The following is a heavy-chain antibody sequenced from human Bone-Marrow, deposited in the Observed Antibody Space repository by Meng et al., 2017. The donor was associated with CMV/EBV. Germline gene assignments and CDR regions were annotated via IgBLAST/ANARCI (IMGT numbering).Heavy chain of an antibody. D-gene: IGHD2-2*01. CDR3: ARGGYFCTSTTCYFDY. J-gene: IGHJ4*02. CDR1: GGSISSGDYY. CDR2: IYYSGST. Sequence: SEPLSLTCTVSGGSISSGDYYWSWIRQPPGKGLEWIGYIYYSGSTYYNPSLKSRVTISVDTSKNQFSLKLSSVTAADTAVYYCARGGYFCTSTTCYFDYWGQGTLVTVSS. V-gene: IGHV4-30-4*02.